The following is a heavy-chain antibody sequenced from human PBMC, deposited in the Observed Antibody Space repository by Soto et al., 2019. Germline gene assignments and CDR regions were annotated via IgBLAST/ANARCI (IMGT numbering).Heavy chain of an antibody. CDR1: GGSISRYY. V-gene: IGHV4-59*01. CDR3: ARDRSTYGGGGTGEVKENWFDP. J-gene: IGHJ5*02. D-gene: IGHD2-8*01. Sequence: QVQLQESGPGVVKASETLSLTCSVSGGSISRYYWSWIRQPPGKGLEWIGYAYYSGDTGYNPSLESRVTMAVDTSTNQVSLKLTSVTAADTAVYYCARDRSTYGGGGTGEVKENWFDPWGQRALVTVSA. CDR2: AYYSGDT.